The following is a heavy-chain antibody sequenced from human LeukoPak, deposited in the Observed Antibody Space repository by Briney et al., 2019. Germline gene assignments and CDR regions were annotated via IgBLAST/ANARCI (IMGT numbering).Heavy chain of an antibody. CDR1: GYTFTGYG. V-gene: IGHV1-18*01. D-gene: IGHD5-24*01. Sequence: GASVKVSCKASGYTFTGYGISWVRQAPGQALEWMGWISAYNGNTNYAQKLQGRVTMTTDTSTSTAYMELRSLRSDDTAVYYCARVGETRDGYNYYNYYGMDVWGQGATVTVSS. CDR3: ARVGETRDGYNYYNYYGMDV. J-gene: IGHJ6*02. CDR2: ISAYNGNT.